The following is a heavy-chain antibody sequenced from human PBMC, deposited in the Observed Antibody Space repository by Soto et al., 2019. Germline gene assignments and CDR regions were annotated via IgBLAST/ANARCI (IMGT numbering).Heavy chain of an antibody. CDR1: GFTFSIYW. CDR2: IDNAGSSA. J-gene: IGHJ6*02. Sequence: GGSLRLSCAASGFTFSIYWMHWVRQAPGKGPVWVSRIDNAGSSARYADSVKGRFTISRDNAKNTVYLQMSSLRAEDTAVYYCTRVGGSVSGMDVWGQGTTVTVSS. CDR3: TRVGGSVSGMDV. D-gene: IGHD1-26*01. V-gene: IGHV3-74*01.